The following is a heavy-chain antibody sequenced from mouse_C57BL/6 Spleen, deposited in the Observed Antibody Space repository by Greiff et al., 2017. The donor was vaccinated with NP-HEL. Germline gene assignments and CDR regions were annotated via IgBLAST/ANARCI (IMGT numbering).Heavy chain of an antibody. V-gene: IGHV1-26*01. CDR2: INPNNGGT. J-gene: IGHJ2*01. Sequence: EVQLQQSGPELVKPGASVKISCKASGYTFTDYYMNWVKQSHGKSLEWIGDINPNNGGTSYNQKFKGKATLTVDKSSSTAYMELRSLTSEDSAVYYCARCDYGNLFDYWGQGTTLTVSS. D-gene: IGHD2-1*01. CDR1: GYTFTDYY. CDR3: ARCDYGNLFDY.